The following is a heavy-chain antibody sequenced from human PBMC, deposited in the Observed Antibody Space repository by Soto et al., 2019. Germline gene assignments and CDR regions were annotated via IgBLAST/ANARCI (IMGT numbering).Heavy chain of an antibody. CDR2: IIPIFGTA. Sequence: QVQLVQSGAEVKKPGSSVKVSCKASGGTFSSYAISWVRQAPGQGLEWMGGIIPIFGTANYAQKFQGRVTITADESTSTAYMELSSLRSEDTAVYYCARVPGIAAAGISPHYYYYGMDVWGQGTTVTVSS. CDR1: GGTFSSYA. J-gene: IGHJ6*02. CDR3: ARVPGIAAAGISPHYYYYGMDV. V-gene: IGHV1-69*01. D-gene: IGHD6-13*01.